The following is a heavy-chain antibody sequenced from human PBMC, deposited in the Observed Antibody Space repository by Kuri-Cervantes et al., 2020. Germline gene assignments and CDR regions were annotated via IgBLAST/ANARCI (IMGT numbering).Heavy chain of an antibody. CDR1: GGSISSYY. Sequence: SETLSLTCTVSGGSISSYYWSWIRQPAGKGLEWIGRIYTSGSTYYNPSLKSRVTISVDTSKNQFSLKLSSVTAADTAVYYCARPGGWFELYGMDVWGQGTTVTVSS. J-gene: IGHJ6*02. CDR2: IYTSGST. D-gene: IGHD3-10*01. CDR3: ARPGGWFELYGMDV. V-gene: IGHV4-4*07.